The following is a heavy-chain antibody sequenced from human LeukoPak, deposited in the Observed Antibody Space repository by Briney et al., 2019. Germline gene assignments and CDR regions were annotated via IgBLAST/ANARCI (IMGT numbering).Heavy chain of an antibody. CDR1: GFTFDDYT. J-gene: IGHJ4*02. Sequence: GGSLRLSCAASGFTFDDYTMHWVRQAPGKGLEWVSGINWNGGSTGYADSVKGRFTISRDNSKNSLYLQMNSLRAEDTALYYCARVYPRANYYASTGRQDSWGQGTLVTVSS. CDR3: ARVYPRANYYASTGRQDS. D-gene: IGHD3-22*01. V-gene: IGHV3-20*04. CDR2: INWNGGST.